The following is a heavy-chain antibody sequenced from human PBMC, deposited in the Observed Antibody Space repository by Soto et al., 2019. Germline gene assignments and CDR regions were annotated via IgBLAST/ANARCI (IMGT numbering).Heavy chain of an antibody. CDR2: IYYSGST. CDR1: GGSISSYY. D-gene: IGHD7-27*01. J-gene: IGHJ2*01. Sequence: QVQLQESGPGLVKPSETLSLTCTVSGGSISSYYWSWIRQPPGKGLEWIGYIYYSGSTNYNPSLKSRVSISVDTSKNQFSLKLSSVTAADTAVYYCARAPNPNKLGIVVWYFDLWGRGTLVTVSS. V-gene: IGHV4-59*01. CDR3: ARAPNPNKLGIVVWYFDL.